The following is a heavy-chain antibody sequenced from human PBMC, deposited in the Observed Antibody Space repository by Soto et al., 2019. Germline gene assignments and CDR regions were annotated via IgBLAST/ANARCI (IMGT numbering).Heavy chain of an antibody. D-gene: IGHD2-15*01. CDR1: GFTFSSYA. CDR3: AKARMPYYYYHMDV. CDR2: ISGSGGST. J-gene: IGHJ6*02. Sequence: GGSLRLSCAASGFTFSSYAMTWVRQAPGKGLEWVSVISGSGGSTYLADSVKGRFTISRDNSKNTLYLQMNSLRAEDTAVYYCAKARMPYYYYHMDVWGQGTTVTVSS. V-gene: IGHV3-23*01.